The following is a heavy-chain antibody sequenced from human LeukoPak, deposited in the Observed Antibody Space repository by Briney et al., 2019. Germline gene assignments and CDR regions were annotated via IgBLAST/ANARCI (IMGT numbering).Heavy chain of an antibody. Sequence: ASVKVSCKASGYTFTGYYMHWVRQAPGQRLEWMGWINPNSGGTNYAQKIQGRVTMTRDTSISTAYMELSRLRSDDTAVYYCARVYAAADLRDYWGQGTLVTVSS. V-gene: IGHV1-2*02. CDR3: ARVYAAADLRDY. J-gene: IGHJ4*02. CDR1: GYTFTGYY. CDR2: INPNSGGT. D-gene: IGHD3-16*01.